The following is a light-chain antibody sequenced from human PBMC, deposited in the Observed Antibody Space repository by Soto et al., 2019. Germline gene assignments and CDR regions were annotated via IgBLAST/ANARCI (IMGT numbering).Light chain of an antibody. CDR1: STDVGDYYF. Sequence: QSVLTQPASVSGSPGQSITISCTAASTDVGDYYFVSWYQHHPGKAPKLIIYEVSNRPSGVSNRFSGSKSGNTASLTISGLQAEDEADYYCSSYTSSSTLDVFGTGTKVTVL. V-gene: IGLV2-14*01. CDR3: SSYTSSSTLDV. J-gene: IGLJ1*01. CDR2: EVS.